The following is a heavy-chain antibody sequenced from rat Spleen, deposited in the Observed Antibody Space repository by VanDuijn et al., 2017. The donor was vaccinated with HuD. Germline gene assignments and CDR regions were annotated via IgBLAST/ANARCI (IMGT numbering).Heavy chain of an antibody. Sequence: EVQLVESAGGLVQPGRSLKLSCVASGFTFKNYWMTWIRQAPGKGLEWVASINNNGGSTYYPDSVKGRFTISRDNAKGTLYLQMNSLRSEDTATYYCTRDRCGDPFYFDYWGQGVMLKVSS. CDR2: INNNGGST. V-gene: IGHV5-31*01. CDR1: GFTFKNYW. D-gene: IGHD1-1*01. J-gene: IGHJ2*01. CDR3: TRDRCGDPFYFDY.